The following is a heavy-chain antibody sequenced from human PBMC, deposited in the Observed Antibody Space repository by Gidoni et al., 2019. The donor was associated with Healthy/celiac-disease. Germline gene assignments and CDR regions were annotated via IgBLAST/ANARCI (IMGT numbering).Heavy chain of an antibody. CDR1: GGSISSGGYY. J-gene: IGHJ3*02. D-gene: IGHD3-10*01. CDR2: IYYSGST. V-gene: IGHV4-31*03. Sequence: QVQLQESGSGLVKPSQTLSLTCTVSGGSISSGGYYWSWIRQHPGKGLEWIGYIYYSGSTYYDPSLKSRVTISVDTSKNQFSLKLSSVTAADTAVYYCARGHGSHDAFDIWGQGTMVTVSS. CDR3: ARGHGSHDAFDI.